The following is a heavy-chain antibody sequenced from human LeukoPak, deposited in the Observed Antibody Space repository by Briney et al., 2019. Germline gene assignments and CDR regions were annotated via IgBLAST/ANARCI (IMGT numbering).Heavy chain of an antibody. Sequence: PSETLSLTCAVYGGSFSGYYWSWIRQPPGKGLEWIGEINHSGSTNYNPSLKSRVTISVDTSKNQFSLKLSSVTAADTAVYYCARLSFSITMVRGVITDNWFDPWGQGTLVTVSS. CDR2: INHSGST. V-gene: IGHV4-34*01. CDR1: GGSFSGYY. D-gene: IGHD3-10*01. CDR3: ARLSFSITMVRGVITDNWFDP. J-gene: IGHJ5*02.